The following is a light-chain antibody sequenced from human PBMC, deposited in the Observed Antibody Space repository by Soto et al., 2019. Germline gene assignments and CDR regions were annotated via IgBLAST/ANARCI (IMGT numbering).Light chain of an antibody. CDR3: QQYGSPPWT. Sequence: EIVLTQSPGTLSLSPGERATISCRASQSVSSSYLAWYQQKPGQAPRPLIYGASSRAIGIPDRFSGSGFGTDFTLTFISLGPEDFAVYYCQQYGSPPWTSGQGTKVNIK. V-gene: IGKV3-20*01. CDR1: QSVSSSY. J-gene: IGKJ1*01. CDR2: GAS.